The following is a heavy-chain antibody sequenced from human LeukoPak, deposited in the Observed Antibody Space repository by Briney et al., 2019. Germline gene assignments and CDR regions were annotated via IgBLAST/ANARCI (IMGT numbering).Heavy chain of an antibody. CDR3: AKGQGPSAVGAALDY. V-gene: IGHV3-23*01. J-gene: IGHJ4*02. Sequence: GGSLRLSCAASGFTFSSYAMSWVRQAPGKGLEGVSAISRSGGSTYYADSVKGRFTIYRDHSENTLYLQMNSLRVEDTAVYYCAKGQGPSAVGAALDYGGQGTLLSVSS. D-gene: IGHD1-26*01. CDR2: ISRSGGST. CDR1: GFTFSSYA.